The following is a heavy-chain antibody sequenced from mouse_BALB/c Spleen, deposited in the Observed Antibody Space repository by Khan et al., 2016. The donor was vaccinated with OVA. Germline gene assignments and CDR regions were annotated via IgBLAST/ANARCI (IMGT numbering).Heavy chain of an antibody. D-gene: IGHD2-1*01. V-gene: IGHV5-6*01. CDR1: GFTFSSFG. J-gene: IGHJ4*01. Sequence: EVELVESGGALVKPGGSLKLSCAAAGFTFSSFGMSWVRQTPDKRLEWVATLSSGGSYPYYPDSVKGRFTISRDNAKNTLYLQMSSLRSEDTAMYYCARKYGHSPMDYWGQGTSVTVSS. CDR3: ARKYGHSPMDY. CDR2: LSSGGSYP.